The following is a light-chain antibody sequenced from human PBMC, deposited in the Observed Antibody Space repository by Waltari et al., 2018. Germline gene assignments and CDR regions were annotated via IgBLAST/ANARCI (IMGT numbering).Light chain of an antibody. J-gene: IGKJ1*01. CDR3: QHYVRLPAT. CDR2: GAS. Sequence: PSCRARQSVSRNLAWYQQKPGQAPRLLIYGASTRATGIPERFSGGGSGTDFSLTISRLEPEDFAVYYCQHYVRLPATFGQGTKVEIK. CDR1: QSVSRN. V-gene: IGKV3-20*01.